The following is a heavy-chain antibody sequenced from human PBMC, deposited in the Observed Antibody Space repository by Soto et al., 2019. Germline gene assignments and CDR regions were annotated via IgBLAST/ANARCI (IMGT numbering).Heavy chain of an antibody. J-gene: IGHJ6*02. CDR1: GGTFTSTA. D-gene: IGHD6-13*01. CDR3: ASSAGLDHLLNYYGLNV. V-gene: IGHV1-69*01. Sequence: QVLLVQSSAEVKKPGSSVKVSCKASGGTFTSTAFSWVRQAPGQVLEWMGGIIPVLGTPNYAQKFQARLTVTADASTTTVHMELSSLRYDDTAVYYCASSAGLDHLLNYYGLNVWGQGTTVTVSS. CDR2: IIPVLGTP.